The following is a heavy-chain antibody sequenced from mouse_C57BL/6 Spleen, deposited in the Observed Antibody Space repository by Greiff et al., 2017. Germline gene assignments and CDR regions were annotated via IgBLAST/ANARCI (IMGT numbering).Heavy chain of an antibody. J-gene: IGHJ2*01. CDR1: GFSFNTYA. CDR2: IRSKSNNYAT. D-gene: IGHD1-1*01. Sequence: EVQLVESGGGLVQPKGSLQLSCAASGFSFNTYAMNWVRQAPGKGLEWVARIRSKSNNYATNYADSVKDRITISRDDSESMMYLQMNNLKTEDTAMYYCVRQSFITTVGLDYWGQGTTLTVSS. V-gene: IGHV10-1*01. CDR3: VRQSFITTVGLDY.